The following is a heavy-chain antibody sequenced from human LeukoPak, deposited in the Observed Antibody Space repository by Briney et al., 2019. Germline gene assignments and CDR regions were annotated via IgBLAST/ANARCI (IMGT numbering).Heavy chain of an antibody. CDR3: AKEISWSGGGFDY. CDR2: ISWNSGNI. CDR1: GFTFDDYA. J-gene: IGHJ4*02. Sequence: PGGSLRLSCAASGFTFDDYAMHWVRQAPGKGLEWVSGISWNSGNIDYADSVKGRFTISRDNAKNSLYLQMNSLRPEDTAFYYCAKEISWSGGGFDYWGQGTLVTVSS. V-gene: IGHV3-9*01. D-gene: IGHD3-3*01.